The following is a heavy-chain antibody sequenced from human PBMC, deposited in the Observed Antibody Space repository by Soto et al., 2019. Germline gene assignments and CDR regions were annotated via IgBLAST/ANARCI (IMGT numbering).Heavy chain of an antibody. CDR2: INPSGGST. CDR1: GYTFTSYA. D-gene: IGHD4-17*01. CDR3: ARDGLTVSGYGDYQIIYDY. V-gene: IGHV1-46*03. Sequence: ASVKVSCKASGYTFTSYAMHWVRQAPGQRLEWMGIINPSGGSTSYAQKFQGRVTMTRDTSTSTVYMELSSLRSEDTAVYYCARDGLTVSGYGDYQIIYDYWGQGTLVTVSS. J-gene: IGHJ4*02.